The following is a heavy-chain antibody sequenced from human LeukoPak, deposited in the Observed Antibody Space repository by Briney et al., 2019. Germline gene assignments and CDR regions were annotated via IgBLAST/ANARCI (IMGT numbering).Heavy chain of an antibody. D-gene: IGHD6-6*01. Sequence: GSVNVSCKASGYTFSTYGINWVRQAPGQGVEWMGWISAYNGKTNYAQKFQGTVTMTTHTSTSTAYLELRSLRSDDTAIYYCARDLIAVRPGWFDPWGQGTLVTVSS. V-gene: IGHV1-18*01. CDR2: ISAYNGKT. CDR1: GYTFSTYG. CDR3: ARDLIAVRPGWFDP. J-gene: IGHJ5*02.